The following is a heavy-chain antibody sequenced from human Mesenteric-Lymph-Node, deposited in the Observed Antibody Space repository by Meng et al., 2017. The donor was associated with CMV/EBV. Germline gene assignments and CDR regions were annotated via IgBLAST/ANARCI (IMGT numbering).Heavy chain of an antibody. V-gene: IGHV3-11*01. CDR3: ARVGFSSGWYDLLDY. CDR1: GFTFSDYY. CDR2: NSSSGSTI. Sequence: GGSLRLSCAASGFTFSDYYMSWISQAPGKGLEWVSDNSSSGSTIYYADSVKGRFTISRDNAKNTLYLPMNSLTAEDTATYCSARVGFSSGWYDLLDYWGQGTLVTVSS. D-gene: IGHD6-19*01. J-gene: IGHJ4*02.